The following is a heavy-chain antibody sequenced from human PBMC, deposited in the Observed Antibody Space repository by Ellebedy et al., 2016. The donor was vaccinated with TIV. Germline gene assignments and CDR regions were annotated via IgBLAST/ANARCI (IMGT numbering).Heavy chain of an antibody. J-gene: IGHJ4*02. V-gene: IGHV3-30-3*01. Sequence: GESLKISCAASGFTFSSYALHWVRQAPGKGLEWVAVVSFYGNNKYYADSVKGRFSISRDNSKSTVFPHMNSLRAEDTAVYYCARNRNYVYYGGNSDWGQGTLVTVSS. CDR1: GFTFSSYA. CDR3: ARNRNYVYYGGNSD. D-gene: IGHD3-10*01. CDR2: VSFYGNNK.